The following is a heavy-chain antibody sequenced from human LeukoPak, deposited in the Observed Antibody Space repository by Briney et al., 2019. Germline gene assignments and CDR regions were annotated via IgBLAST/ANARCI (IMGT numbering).Heavy chain of an antibody. J-gene: IGHJ4*02. CDR2: ISYDGSNK. D-gene: IGHD2-2*02. CDR1: GFTFSSYA. Sequence: GRSLSLSCAASGFTFSSYAMHWVRQAPGKGLEWVAVISYDGSNKYYADSVKGRFTISRDNSKNTLYLQMNSLRAEDTAVYFCARDLSRTYTVDYWGQGTLVTVSS. CDR3: ARDLSRTYTVDY. V-gene: IGHV3-30-3*01.